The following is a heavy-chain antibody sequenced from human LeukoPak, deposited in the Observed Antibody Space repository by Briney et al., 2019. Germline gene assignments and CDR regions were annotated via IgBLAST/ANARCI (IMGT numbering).Heavy chain of an antibody. CDR2: IYTSGST. CDR1: GGSISSYY. D-gene: IGHD6-19*01. CDR3: ARADSSGCYEARYFDY. V-gene: IGHV4-4*07. J-gene: IGHJ4*02. Sequence: SETLSLTCTVSGGSISSYYWSWIRQPAGKGLEWIGRIYTSGSTNYNPSLKSRVTMSVDTSKNQFSLKLSSVTAADTAVYYCARADSSGCYEARYFDYWGQGTLVTVSS.